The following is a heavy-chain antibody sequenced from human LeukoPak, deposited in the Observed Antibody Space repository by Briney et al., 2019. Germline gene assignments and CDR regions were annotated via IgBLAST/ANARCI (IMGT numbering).Heavy chain of an antibody. CDR3: AKAGYTSSWPLDN. CDR2: LSGSGSTT. Sequence: GGSLRLSCAASGXTFSSDGMSWVRQAPGKGLEWVSALSGSGSTTYYADSVKGRFTISRDNSKNTLFLEMNSLRVEDTAVYYCAKAGYTSSWPLDNWGQGTQVTVSS. V-gene: IGHV3-23*01. J-gene: IGHJ4*02. CDR1: GXTFSSDG. D-gene: IGHD6-13*01.